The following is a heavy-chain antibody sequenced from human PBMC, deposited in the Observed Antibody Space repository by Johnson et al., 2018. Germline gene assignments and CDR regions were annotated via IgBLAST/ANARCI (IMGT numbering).Heavy chain of an antibody. CDR3: ARSQAVQH. Sequence: QVQLGESGGGVGQPGRSLRLSCAASGFTFSSYGMHWVRQAPGKGLEWVAGIAYDGRKKYYADSVKCRFTNSRDNSKNTLYRQMNSLRAEDTAVYYCARSQAVQHWGQGTLVTVSS. CDR1: GFTFSSYG. J-gene: IGHJ1*01. V-gene: IGHV3-30*03. CDR2: IAYDGRKK.